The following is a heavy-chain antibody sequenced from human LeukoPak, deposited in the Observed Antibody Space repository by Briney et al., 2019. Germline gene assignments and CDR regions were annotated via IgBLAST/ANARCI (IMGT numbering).Heavy chain of an antibody. CDR3: ARNYIVGATNVYMDV. V-gene: IGHV4-4*02. J-gene: IGHJ6*03. CDR2: IYHSGST. CDR1: GGFITKSVW. D-gene: IGHD1-26*01. Sequence: SGTLSLTCAVSGGFITKSVWWIWVRQTPGKGLEWIGDIYHSGSTNSNPSLKSRVTLSLDKSKNQFSLKLSSVTAADTAVYYCARNYIVGATNVYMDVWGKGTTVTVSS.